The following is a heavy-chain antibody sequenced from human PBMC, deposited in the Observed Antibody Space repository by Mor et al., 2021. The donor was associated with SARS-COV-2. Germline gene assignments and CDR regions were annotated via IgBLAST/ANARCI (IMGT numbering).Heavy chain of an antibody. CDR3: ARDPGSFSHVFDI. V-gene: IGHV6-1*01. Sequence: RSKWYYDYAVSVKSRITINPDTSKNQFSLQLDSVTPEDTAVYYCARDPGSFSHVFDIWAQGTMVTVSS. J-gene: IGHJ3*02. D-gene: IGHD3-10*01. CDR2: RSKWYY.